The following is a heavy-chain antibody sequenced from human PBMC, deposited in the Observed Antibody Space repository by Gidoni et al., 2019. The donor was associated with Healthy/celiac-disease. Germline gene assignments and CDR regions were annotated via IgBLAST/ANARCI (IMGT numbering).Heavy chain of an antibody. CDR2: ISSSSSNI. J-gene: IGHJ4*02. D-gene: IGHD1-7*01. V-gene: IGHV3-48*01. CDR1: GFTFSSYS. Sequence: EVQLVESGGGLVQPGGSLSLSCAASGFTFSSYSLNWVRQAPGKGLEWVSYISSSSSNIYYADSVKGRFTISRDNAKNSLYLQMNSLRAEDTAVYYCARNSILGTAPYWGQGTLVTVSS. CDR3: ARNSILGTAPY.